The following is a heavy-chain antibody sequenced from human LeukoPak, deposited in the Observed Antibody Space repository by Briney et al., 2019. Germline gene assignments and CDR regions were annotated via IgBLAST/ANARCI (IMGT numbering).Heavy chain of an antibody. D-gene: IGHD1-7*01. V-gene: IGHV4-30-2*01. Sequence: PSQPLSLTCAVSGGSISSGGYSWSWIRQPPGKGLEWIGYIYHSGSTYYNPSLKSRVTISVDRSKNQFSLKLSSVTAADTAVYYCARVGDNWNYDSDWFDPWGQGTLVTVSS. J-gene: IGHJ5*02. CDR2: IYHSGST. CDR3: ARVGDNWNYDSDWFDP. CDR1: GGSISSGGYS.